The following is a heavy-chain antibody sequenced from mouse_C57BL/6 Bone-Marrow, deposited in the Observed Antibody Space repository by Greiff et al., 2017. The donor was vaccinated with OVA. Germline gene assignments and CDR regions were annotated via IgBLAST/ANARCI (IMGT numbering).Heavy chain of an antibody. J-gene: IGHJ1*03. Sequence: LQESGPELVKPGASVKISCKASGYSFTDYNMNWVKQSNGKSLEWIGVINPNYGTTSYNQKFKGKATLTVDQSSSTAYMQLNSLTSEDSAVYYCARSGDGYFHWYFDVWGTGTTVTVSS. V-gene: IGHV1-39*01. D-gene: IGHD2-3*01. CDR1: GYSFTDYN. CDR3: ARSGDGYFHWYFDV. CDR2: INPNYGTT.